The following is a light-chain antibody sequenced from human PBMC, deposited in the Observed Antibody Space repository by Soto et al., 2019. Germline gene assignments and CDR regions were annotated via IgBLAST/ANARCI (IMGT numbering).Light chain of an antibody. CDR1: QTISSW. V-gene: IGKV1-5*03. J-gene: IGKJ2*01. Sequence: DIQMTQSPSILSASVGDRVTITCRASQTISSWLAWYQQKPGKAPNLLIYKASSLESGVPSRFSGSGSGTEFTLTISSLQPDDSATYYCQQYNTYSYTFGQGTKLEVK. CDR2: KAS. CDR3: QQYNTYSYT.